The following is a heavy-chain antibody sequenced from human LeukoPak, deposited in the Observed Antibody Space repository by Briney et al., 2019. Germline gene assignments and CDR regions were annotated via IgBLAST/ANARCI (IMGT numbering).Heavy chain of an antibody. V-gene: IGHV4-34*01. J-gene: IGHJ1*01. CDR2: INHSGST. D-gene: IGHD6-19*01. Sequence: SETLSLTCTVSGGSISSYYWSWIRQPPGKGLEWIGEINHSGSTNYNPSLKSRVTISVDTSKNQFSLKLSSVTAADTAVYYCARGAWLTKPGYFQHWGQGTLVTVSS. CDR1: GGSISSYY. CDR3: ARGAWLTKPGYFQH.